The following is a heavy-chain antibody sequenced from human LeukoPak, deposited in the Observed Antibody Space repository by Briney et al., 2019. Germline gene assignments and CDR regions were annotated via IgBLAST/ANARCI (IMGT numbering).Heavy chain of an antibody. CDR3: AREGVYGSGSYYSLDDAFDI. CDR1: GFTFSSYA. V-gene: IGHV3-30-3*01. Sequence: GRSLRLSCAASGFTFSSYAMHWVRQAPGKGLEWVAVISYDGSNKYYADSVKGRFTISRDNSKNTLYLQMNSLRAEDTAVYYCAREGVYGSGSYYSLDDAFDIWGQGTMVTVSS. CDR2: ISYDGSNK. D-gene: IGHD3-10*01. J-gene: IGHJ3*02.